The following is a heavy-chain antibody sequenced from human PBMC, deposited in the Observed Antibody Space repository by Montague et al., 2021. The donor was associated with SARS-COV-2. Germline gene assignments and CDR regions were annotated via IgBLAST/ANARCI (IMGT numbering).Heavy chain of an antibody. D-gene: IGHD3-16*02. V-gene: IGHV4-34*01. Sequence: SETLSLTCAVYGGSFSGYYWSWIRQPPGKGLEWIGEINHSGSTNYNPSLKSRVTISVDTSKNQFSLKLSSVTAADTAVYYCARGPHPLRYRYNWFDPWGQGTLVTVSS. CDR1: GGSFSGYY. CDR2: INHSGST. CDR3: ARGPHPLRYRYNWFDP. J-gene: IGHJ5*02.